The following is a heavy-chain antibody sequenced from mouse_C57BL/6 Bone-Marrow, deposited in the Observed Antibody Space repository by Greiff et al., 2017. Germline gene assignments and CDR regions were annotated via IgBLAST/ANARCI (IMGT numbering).Heavy chain of an antibody. CDR3: AREDYGSHY. Sequence: VQLQQPGAELVKPGASVKLSCKASGYTFTSYWMHWVKQRPGQGLEWIGMIHPNSGSTNYNEKFKSKDTLTVDKSSSTAYMQLSSLTSEDSAVYYCAREDYGSHYWGQGTTLTVSS. CDR1: GYTFTSYW. V-gene: IGHV1-64*01. D-gene: IGHD1-1*01. J-gene: IGHJ2*01. CDR2: IHPNSGST.